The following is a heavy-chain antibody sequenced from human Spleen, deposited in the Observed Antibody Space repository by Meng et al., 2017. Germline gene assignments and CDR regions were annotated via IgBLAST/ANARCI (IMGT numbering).Heavy chain of an antibody. D-gene: IGHD6-13*01. V-gene: IGHV1-2*06. J-gene: IGHJ4*02. CDR1: GYLFSKYG. Sequence: ASVKVSCKASGYLFSKYGFSWVRQAPGQGLDWMGRIDPRSGDTQYAQKFQGRVTMTRDTSISTTYMELSRLRSDDTAVYYCVRDEDISAAGKLFGDYWGQGTLVTVSS. CDR2: IDPRSGDT. CDR3: VRDEDISAAGKLFGDY.